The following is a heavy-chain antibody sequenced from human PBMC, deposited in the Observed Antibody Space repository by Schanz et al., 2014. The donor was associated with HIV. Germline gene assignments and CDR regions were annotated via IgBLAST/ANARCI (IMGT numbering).Heavy chain of an antibody. CDR3: AKDRITGTAPPNYGMDA. J-gene: IGHJ6*02. CDR2: ISWNSGSI. CDR1: GFTFDDYA. Sequence: EVQLVQSGGGLVQPGRSLRLSCAASGFTFDDYAMHWVRQAPGKGLEWVSGISWNSGSIGYADSVRRRFTISRDNAKNSLYLQMNSLRAEDTALYYCAKDRITGTAPPNYGMDAWGQGTTVTVSS. D-gene: IGHD1-20*01. V-gene: IGHV3-9*01.